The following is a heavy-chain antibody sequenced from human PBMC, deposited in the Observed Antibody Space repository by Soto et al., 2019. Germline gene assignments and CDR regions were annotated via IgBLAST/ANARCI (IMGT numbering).Heavy chain of an antibody. V-gene: IGHV1-2*02. CDR2: INPKSGGT. CDR3: ARDLAKGGGSAGFDY. CDR1: GYTFTVYY. D-gene: IGHD1-26*01. J-gene: IGHJ4*02. Sequence: ASVKVSCKASGYTFTVYYMHWVRQAPGQGLEWMGWINPKSGGTMYPQRFQGRVTMTWDTSISTAYMALTRLRSDDTAVYYCARDLAKGGGSAGFDYWGQGTLVTVSS.